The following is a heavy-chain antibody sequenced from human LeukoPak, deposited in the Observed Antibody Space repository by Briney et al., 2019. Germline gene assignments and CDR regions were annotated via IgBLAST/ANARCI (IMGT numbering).Heavy chain of an antibody. CDR2: IYYSGST. CDR1: GGSISSHY. V-gene: IGHV4-59*11. D-gene: IGHD1-26*01. J-gene: IGHJ5*02. Sequence: SETLSLTCTASGGSISSHYWSWIRQPPGKGLEWIGYIYYSGSTNYNPSLKSRVTISVDTSKNQFSLKLSSVTAADTAVYYCARATNWFDPWGQGTLVTVSS. CDR3: ARATNWFDP.